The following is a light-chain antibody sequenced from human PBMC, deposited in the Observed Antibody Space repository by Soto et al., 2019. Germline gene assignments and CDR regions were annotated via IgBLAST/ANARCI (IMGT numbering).Light chain of an antibody. V-gene: IGKV3-11*01. CDR1: QSVSTF. Sequence: EIVLTQSPATLSLSPGERATLSCRASQSVSTFLAWYQQEPGQAPRLLIYDSSNRATSIPARFSGSGSGTDFTLTISSLEPEDFAVYYCQQRTIWPPGYTFGQGTKLEIK. CDR2: DSS. CDR3: QQRTIWPPGYT. J-gene: IGKJ2*01.